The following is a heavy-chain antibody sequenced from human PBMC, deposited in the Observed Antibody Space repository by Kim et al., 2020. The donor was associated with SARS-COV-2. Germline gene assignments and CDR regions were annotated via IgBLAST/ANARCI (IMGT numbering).Heavy chain of an antibody. CDR3: ARMYGDLDYFDY. J-gene: IGHJ4*02. V-gene: IGHV1-2*02. Sequence: ASVKVSCKASGYTFTGYYMHWVRQAPGQGLEWMGWINPNSGGTNYAQKFQGRVTMTRDTSISTAYMELSRLRSDDTAVYYCARMYGDLDYFDYWGQGTLVTVSS. CDR2: INPNSGGT. D-gene: IGHD4-17*01. CDR1: GYTFTGYY.